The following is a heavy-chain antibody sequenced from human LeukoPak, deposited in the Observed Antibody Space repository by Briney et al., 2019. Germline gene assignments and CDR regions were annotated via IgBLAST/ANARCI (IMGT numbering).Heavy chain of an antibody. Sequence: GGSLRLSCAASGFTFSSYGMHWVRQAPGKGLEWVAVISYDGSNKYYADSVKGRFTISRDNSKNTLYLQVNSLRAEDTALYYCAKVGPSGGGRSSWYLYYWGQGTLVTVSP. CDR1: GFTFSSYG. V-gene: IGHV3-30*18. CDR2: ISYDGSNK. J-gene: IGHJ4*02. D-gene: IGHD6-13*01. CDR3: AKVGPSGGGRSSWYLYY.